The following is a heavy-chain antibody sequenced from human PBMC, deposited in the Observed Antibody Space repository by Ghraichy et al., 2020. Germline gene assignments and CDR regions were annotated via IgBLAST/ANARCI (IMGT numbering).Heavy chain of an antibody. CDR1: GGSISSTNYC. V-gene: IGHV4-39*01. CDR2: IYYSGNT. CDR3: ARQYDFWRNYYKYYYGMDV. Sequence: SETLSLTCTVSGGSISSTNYCWGWIRQPPGKGLEWIGSIYYSGNTYYNPSLESRVTISVDTSKNQFSLKLSSVTAADTAAYYCARQYDFWRNYYKYYYGMDVWGQGTTVTVSS. J-gene: IGHJ6*02. D-gene: IGHD3-3*01.